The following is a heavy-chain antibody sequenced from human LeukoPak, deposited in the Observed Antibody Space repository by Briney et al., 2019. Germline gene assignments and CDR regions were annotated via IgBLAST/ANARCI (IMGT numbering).Heavy chain of an antibody. CDR2: INPNSGGT. CDR1: GYTFTGYY. Sequence: ASVKVSCKASGYTFTGYYMHWARQAPGQGLEWMGWINPNSGGTNFAQNFQGRVTMTRDTSINTAYMELSRLRSDDTAVYYCARGDFWSGYPLYYYMDVWGKGTTVTVPS. CDR3: ARGDFWSGYPLYYYMDV. D-gene: IGHD3-3*01. V-gene: IGHV1-2*02. J-gene: IGHJ6*03.